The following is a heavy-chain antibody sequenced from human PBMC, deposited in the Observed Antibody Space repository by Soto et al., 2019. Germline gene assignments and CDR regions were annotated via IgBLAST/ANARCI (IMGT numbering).Heavy chain of an antibody. D-gene: IGHD3-3*01. CDR2: INWKSDI. CDR3: AKNADFWSWGMDV. J-gene: IGHJ6*02. V-gene: IGHV3-9*01. Sequence: GGSLRLSCAVSGFTFDDNAMHWVRQAPEKGLEWVSGINWKSDIGYADSVKGRFTISRDNAENSLYLQMNSLRAEDTALYYCAKNADFWSWGMDVWGQGTTVTVSS. CDR1: GFTFDDNA.